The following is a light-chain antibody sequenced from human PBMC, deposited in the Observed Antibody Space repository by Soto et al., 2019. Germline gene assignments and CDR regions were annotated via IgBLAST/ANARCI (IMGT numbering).Light chain of an antibody. V-gene: IGLV2-14*03. CDR3: TSYTRSRTYV. J-gene: IGLJ1*01. Sequence: QSALTQPASVSGSPGQSITISCTGTGSDVGGYNYVSWYQQHQGKAPKLVIYDVTNRPSGVSNRFSGSKSGNTASLTISGLQAEDEADYYCTSYTRSRTYVFGTGTKVTVL. CDR1: GSDVGGYNY. CDR2: DVT.